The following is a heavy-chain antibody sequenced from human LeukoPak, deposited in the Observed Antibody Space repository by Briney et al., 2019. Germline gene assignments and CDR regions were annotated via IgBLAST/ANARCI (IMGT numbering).Heavy chain of an antibody. V-gene: IGHV3-7*01. J-gene: IGHJ6*03. CDR2: IKQDGSDE. CDR1: GFTVSSNY. Sequence: GGSLRLSCAASGFTVSSNYMSWVRQAPGKGLEWVANIKQDGSDEYYVDSVKGRFTISRDNAKNSLFLQMNGLRADDTAVYYCGTKAMDVWDKGTTVTVSS. D-gene: IGHD3-3*01. CDR3: GTKAMDV.